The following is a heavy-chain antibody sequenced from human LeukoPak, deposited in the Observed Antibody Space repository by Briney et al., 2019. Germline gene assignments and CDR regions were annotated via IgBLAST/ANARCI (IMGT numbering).Heavy chain of an antibody. V-gene: IGHV1-2*02. J-gene: IGHJ4*02. CDR2: INPNSGGT. Sequence: ASVKVSCKASGYTFTGYCMHWVRQAPGQGLEWMGWINPNSGGTNYAQKFQGRVTMTRDTSISTAYMELSRLRSDDTAVYYSARDPSGWELPTGYWGQGTLVTVSS. D-gene: IGHD1-26*01. CDR1: GYTFTGYC. CDR3: ARDPSGWELPTGY.